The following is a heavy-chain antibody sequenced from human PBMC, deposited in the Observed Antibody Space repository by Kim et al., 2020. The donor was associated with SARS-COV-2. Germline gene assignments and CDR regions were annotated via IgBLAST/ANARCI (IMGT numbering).Heavy chain of an antibody. CDR3: ARAHSLKNIYGYPH. CDR2: AYTNNGRS. D-gene: IGHD5-18*01. Sequence: ASVKVSCKTSGYTFTSHYIHWVRQAPGRGPEWIGVAYTNNGRSLYAPKFQGRVTLTSDASTKTAFMELSGLRPEDAALYFCARAHSLKNIYGYPHWGRGTLVTVSS. J-gene: IGHJ1*01. V-gene: IGHV1-46*01. CDR1: GYTFTSHY.